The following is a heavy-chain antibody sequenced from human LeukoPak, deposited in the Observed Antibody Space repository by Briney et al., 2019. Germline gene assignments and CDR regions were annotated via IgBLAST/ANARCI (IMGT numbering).Heavy chain of an antibody. J-gene: IGHJ4*02. CDR1: GFTFSSYA. D-gene: IGHD3-22*01. CDR3: AKDPYYYDSSGYQTHFDY. V-gene: IGHV3-23*01. CDR2: ISGSGGST. Sequence: PGGFLRLSCAASGFTFSSYAMSWVRQAPGKGLEWVSAISGSGGSTYYADSVKGRFTISRDNSKNTLYLQMNSLRAEDTAVYYCAKDPYYYDSSGYQTHFDYWGQGTLVTVSS.